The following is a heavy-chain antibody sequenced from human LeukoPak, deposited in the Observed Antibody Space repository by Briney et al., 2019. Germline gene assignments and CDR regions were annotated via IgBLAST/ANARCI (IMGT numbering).Heavy chain of an antibody. CDR3: ARADSGYGSYDC. CDR1: GGTFTSYA. Sequence: ASVKVSCKASGGTFTSYAISWVRQAPGQGLEWMGGIIPIFGTANYAQKFQGRVTITADESTSTAYMELSSLRSEDTAVYYCARADSGYGSYDCWGQGTLVTVSS. CDR2: IIPIFGTA. D-gene: IGHD5-12*01. J-gene: IGHJ4*02. V-gene: IGHV1-69*13.